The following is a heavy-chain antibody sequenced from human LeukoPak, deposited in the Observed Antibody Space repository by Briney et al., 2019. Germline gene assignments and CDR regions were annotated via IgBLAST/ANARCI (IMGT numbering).Heavy chain of an antibody. J-gene: IGHJ3*02. D-gene: IGHD4-23*01. Sequence: SVKVSCKASGGTFSSYAISWVRQAPGQGLEWMGGIIPIFGTANYAQKFQGRVTITADESTSTAYMELSSLRSEDTAVYYCAKPSEGLGWVDVFDIWGQGTMVTVFS. CDR3: AKPSEGLGWVDVFDI. V-gene: IGHV1-69*13. CDR2: IIPIFGTA. CDR1: GGTFSSYA.